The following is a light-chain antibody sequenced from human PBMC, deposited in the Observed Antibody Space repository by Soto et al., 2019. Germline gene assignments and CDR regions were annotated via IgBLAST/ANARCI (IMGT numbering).Light chain of an antibody. V-gene: IGKV3-11*01. CDR3: QQRSNSFLT. J-gene: IGKJ4*01. Sequence: EIWLTQSPATLSLSPGERATLSCGASQSGSSYLAWYQQKHGQAPRLLIYDASNRATGIPARFSGSGYGTDLTLTISSIETEDFEVYYCQQRSNSFLTFGGGTKVDIK. CDR1: QSGSSY. CDR2: DAS.